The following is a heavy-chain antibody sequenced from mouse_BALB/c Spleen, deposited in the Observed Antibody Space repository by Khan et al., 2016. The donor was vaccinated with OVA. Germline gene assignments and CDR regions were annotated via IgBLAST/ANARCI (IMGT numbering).Heavy chain of an antibody. CDR3: ASYGYVAY. CDR2: IDPANGNT. Sequence: VQLQQSGAELVKPGASVKLSCTASGYNIKDTYMHWVKQRPEQGLEWIGRIDPANGNTKYDPKFQGKATITVDTSSSTAYLQLSSLTSESSAVYSGASYGYVAYWGQGTLVTVSA. CDR1: GYNIKDTY. V-gene: IGHV14-3*02. D-gene: IGHD2-2*01. J-gene: IGHJ3*01.